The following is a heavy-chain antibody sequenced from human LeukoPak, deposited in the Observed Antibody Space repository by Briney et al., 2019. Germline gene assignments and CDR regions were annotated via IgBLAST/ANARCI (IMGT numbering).Heavy chain of an antibody. V-gene: IGHV3-30*19. D-gene: IGHD5-18*01. CDR1: GFMFGSYG. CDR2: TSYDGSNK. Sequence: QAGGSLRLSCAASGFMFGSYGMHWVRQAPGKGLEWVAVTSYDGSNKYYADSVKGRFTISRDNSKSTLYLRMNSLRAEDTAVYYCARDARDGVGYAEYWGQGTLVTVSS. J-gene: IGHJ4*02. CDR3: ARDARDGVGYAEY.